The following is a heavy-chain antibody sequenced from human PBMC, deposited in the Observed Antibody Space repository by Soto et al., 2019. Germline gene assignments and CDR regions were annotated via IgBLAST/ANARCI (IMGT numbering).Heavy chain of an antibody. D-gene: IGHD3-10*01. J-gene: IGHJ4*02. CDR1: GFTFRWFG. CDR3: AIGEVRGIIPSYFDY. CDR2: ISNDGSNE. V-gene: IGHV3-30*03. Sequence: GGSLRLSCAGSGFTFRWFGMNWVRQAPGKGLEWVARISNDGSNEYYVDSVKGRVTISRDNSKNTLYLQMDSLRAEDAAVYYCAIGEVRGIIPSYFDYWGLGTLVTVSS.